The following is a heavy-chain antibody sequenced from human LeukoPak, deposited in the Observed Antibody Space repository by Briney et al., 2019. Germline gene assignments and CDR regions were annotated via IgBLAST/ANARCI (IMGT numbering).Heavy chain of an antibody. D-gene: IGHD3-10*01. CDR2: ISSSSVI. CDR3: ARGAYSGRSSYFDY. CDR1: GFTFSSYA. V-gene: IGHV3-48*01. Sequence: AGGSLRLSCAASGFTFSSYAMSWVRQAPGKGLEWISYISSSSVIDYADSVKGRFTVSRDNAKNSLFLQMNSLRAEDTAVYYCARGAYSGRSSYFDYWGQGTLVTVSS. J-gene: IGHJ4*02.